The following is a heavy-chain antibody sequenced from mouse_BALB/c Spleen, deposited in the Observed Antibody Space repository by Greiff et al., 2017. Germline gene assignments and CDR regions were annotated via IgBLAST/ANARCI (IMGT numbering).Heavy chain of an antibody. CDR1: GYTFTDYV. D-gene: IGHD5-1-1*01. J-gene: IGHJ4*01. Sequence: QVQLKESGPELVKPGASVKMSCKASGYTFTDYVISWVKQRTGQGLEWIGEIYPGSGSTYYNEKFKGKATLTADKSSNTAYMQLSSLTSEDLAVYGSARGIIRGYAMDYWGQGTSVTVSA. CDR3: ARGIIRGYAMDY. CDR2: IYPGSGST. V-gene: IGHV1-77*01.